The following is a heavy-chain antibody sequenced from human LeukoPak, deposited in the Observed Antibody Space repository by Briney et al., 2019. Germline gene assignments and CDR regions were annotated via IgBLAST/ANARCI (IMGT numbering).Heavy chain of an antibody. CDR3: ARDQGAQLLAMLRGPQHDAFDI. D-gene: IGHD3-10*01. CDR2: ISSSSSNI. CDR1: GFIFSSYH. V-gene: IGHV3-48*04. J-gene: IGHJ3*02. Sequence: GGSLRLSCAASGFIFSSYHMNWVRQAPGKGLEWVSYISSSSSNIYYADSVKGRFTISRDNAKNSLYLQMNSLRVEDTAVYYCARDQGAQLLAMLRGPQHDAFDIWGQGTRVTVSS.